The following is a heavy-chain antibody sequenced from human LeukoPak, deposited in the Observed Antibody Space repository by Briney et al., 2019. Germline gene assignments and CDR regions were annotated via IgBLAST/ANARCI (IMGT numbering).Heavy chain of an antibody. CDR1: GFTFSSYS. CDR2: ISSSSSYI. V-gene: IGHV3-21*01. CDR3: AGDYYDSSGTIDY. J-gene: IGHJ4*02. Sequence: GGSLRLSCAASGFTFSSYSMNWVRQAPGKGLEWVSSISSSSSYIYYADSVKGRFTISRDNAKNSPYLQMNSLRAEDTAVYYCAGDYYDSSGTIDYWGQGTLVTVSS. D-gene: IGHD3-22*01.